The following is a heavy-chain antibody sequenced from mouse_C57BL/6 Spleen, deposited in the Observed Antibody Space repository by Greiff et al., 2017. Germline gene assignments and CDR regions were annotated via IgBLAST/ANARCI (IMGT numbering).Heavy chain of an antibody. CDR2: ISDGGSYP. CDR3: AREDYCSSWGFAY. V-gene: IGHV5-4*01. D-gene: IGHD1-1*01. J-gene: IGHJ3*01. Sequence: EVQLVESGGGLVQPGGSLKLSCAASGFTFSSYAMSWVRQTPEKRLEWVATISDGGSYPSYPDTVKGRFTISRDNAKNKRYLQMSHLKSEDTAMYYCAREDYCSSWGFAYWGQGNLVTVSA. CDR1: GFTFSSYA.